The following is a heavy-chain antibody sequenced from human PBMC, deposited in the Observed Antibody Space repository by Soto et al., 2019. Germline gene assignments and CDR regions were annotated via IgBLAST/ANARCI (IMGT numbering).Heavy chain of an antibody. D-gene: IGHD2-15*01. CDR1: GGSISSGDYY. CDR2: IYYSGST. V-gene: IGHV4-30-4*01. J-gene: IGHJ4*02. CDR3: ASARGARYFDY. Sequence: QVQLQESGPGLVKPSQTLSLTCTVSGGSISSGDYYWSWIRQPPGKGLEWIGYIYYSGSTYYNPSPKXRXTXSXHTSKNQYSLKLSSVTAADTAVYYCASARGARYFDYWGQGTLVTVSS.